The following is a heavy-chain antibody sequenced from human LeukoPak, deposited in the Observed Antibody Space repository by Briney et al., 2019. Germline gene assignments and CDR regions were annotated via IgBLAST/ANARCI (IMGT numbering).Heavy chain of an antibody. CDR1: GFTFSSYG. J-gene: IGHJ4*02. D-gene: IGHD3-9*01. CDR3: ARDVRYFDWLSLVDY. Sequence: GGSLRLSCAASGFTFSSYGMQWVRQAPGKGLEGVAVIWYDGSNKYYADCVKGRFTISRDNSKNTLYLQMDSLRAEDTAVYYCARDVRYFDWLSLVDYWGQGTLVTVSS. V-gene: IGHV3-33*01. CDR2: IWYDGSNK.